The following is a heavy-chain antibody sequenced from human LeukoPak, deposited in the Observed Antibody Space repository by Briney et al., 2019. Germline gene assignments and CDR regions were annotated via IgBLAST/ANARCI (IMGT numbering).Heavy chain of an antibody. V-gene: IGHV3-23*01. CDR3: ARDRRYYDSSGAFDI. Sequence: GGSLRLSCAASGFTFSSYGMSWVRQAPGKGLEWVSAISGSGGTTFYTDSVKGRFTISRDNSKNTLFLQMISLRAEDTAVYYCARDRRYYDSSGAFDIWGQGTMVTVSS. J-gene: IGHJ3*02. CDR2: ISGSGGTT. D-gene: IGHD3-22*01. CDR1: GFTFSSYG.